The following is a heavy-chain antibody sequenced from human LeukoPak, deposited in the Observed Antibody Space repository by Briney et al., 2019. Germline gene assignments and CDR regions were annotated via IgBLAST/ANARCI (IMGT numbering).Heavy chain of an antibody. CDR2: IYYSGST. CDR3: ARDHPAPPYGDYAHFDY. CDR1: GGSISSSSYY. Sequence: SETLSLTCTVSGGSISSSSYYWGWIRQPPGKGLEWIGSIYYSGSTYYNPSLKSRVTISVDTSKNQFSLKLSSVTAADTAVYYCARDHPAPPYGDYAHFDYWGRGTLVTVSS. J-gene: IGHJ4*02. V-gene: IGHV4-39*07. D-gene: IGHD4-17*01.